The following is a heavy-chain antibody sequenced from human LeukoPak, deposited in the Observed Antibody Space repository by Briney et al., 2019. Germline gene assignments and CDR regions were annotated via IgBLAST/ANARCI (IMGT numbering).Heavy chain of an antibody. D-gene: IGHD4/OR15-4a*01. V-gene: IGHV3-53*01. J-gene: IGHJ4*02. CDR1: GFTLSTNS. Sequence: PGGSLRLSCTVSGFTLSTNSMSWVRQAPGKGLEWVSFIYSDNIHYSDSVKGRFTISRDNSKNTLYLQMNSLRAEDTAVYYCARRAGAYSHPYDYWGQGTLVTVSS. CDR3: ARRAGAYSHPYDY. CDR2: IYSDNI.